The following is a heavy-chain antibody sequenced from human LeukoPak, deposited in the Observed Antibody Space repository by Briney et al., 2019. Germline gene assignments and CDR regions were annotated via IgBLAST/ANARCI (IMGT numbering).Heavy chain of an antibody. J-gene: IGHJ4*02. D-gene: IGHD5-18*01. CDR2: IYTSRST. CDR3: ARGLGYSYGPFDY. V-gene: IGHV4-61*02. CDR1: GGSISSGSYY. Sequence: SETLSLTCTVSGGSISSGSYYWSWIRQSAGKGLEWIGRIYTSRSTNYNPSLKSRVTISVDTSKNQFSLKLSSVTAADTAVYYCARGLGYSYGPFDYWGQGTLVTVSS.